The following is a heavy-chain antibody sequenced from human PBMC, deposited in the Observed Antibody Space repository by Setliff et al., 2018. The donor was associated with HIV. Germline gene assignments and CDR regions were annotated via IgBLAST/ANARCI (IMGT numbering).Heavy chain of an antibody. CDR3: ATGLSSTDPSSNS. D-gene: IGHD1-1*01. Sequence: SVKVSCKASGGTFNNYAISWVRQAPGQGLEWVGGIIPLFGTTNYAQKLQGRVTITADESTNTAYMELSSLRSDDTAVYYCATGLSSTDPSSNSWGQGTPVTVSS. CDR2: IIPLFGTT. J-gene: IGHJ4*02. V-gene: IGHV1-69*13. CDR1: GGTFNNYA.